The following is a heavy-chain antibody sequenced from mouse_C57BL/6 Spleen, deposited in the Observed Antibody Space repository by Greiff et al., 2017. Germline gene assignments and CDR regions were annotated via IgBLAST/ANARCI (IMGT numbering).Heavy chain of an antibody. CDR3: ARYHYSYAMDY. D-gene: IGHD2-12*01. CDR2: IDPEDGET. Sequence: EVKLMESGAELVKPGASVKLSCTASGFNIKDYYMHWVKQRTEQGLEWIGRIDPEDGETKYAPKFQDKATITPDTSSNPAYLQLSSLTSEDTAVYYCARYHYSYAMDYWGQGTSVTVSS. CDR1: GFNIKDYY. V-gene: IGHV14-2*01. J-gene: IGHJ4*01.